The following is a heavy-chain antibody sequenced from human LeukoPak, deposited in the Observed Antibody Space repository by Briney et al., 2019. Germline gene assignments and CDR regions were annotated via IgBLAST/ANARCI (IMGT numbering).Heavy chain of an antibody. D-gene: IGHD3-22*01. CDR1: GYSFTSYW. J-gene: IGHJ3*02. CDR3: AGKCYYDSSGYYSNDAFDI. V-gene: IGHV5-51*01. CDR2: IYPGDSDT. Sequence: KFGESLKISCKGSGYSFTSYWIGWVRQMPGKGLEWMGIIYPGDSDTRYSPSFQGQVTISVDKSISTAYLQWSSLRASDTAMYYCAGKCYYDSSGYYSNDAFDIWGQGTMVTVSS.